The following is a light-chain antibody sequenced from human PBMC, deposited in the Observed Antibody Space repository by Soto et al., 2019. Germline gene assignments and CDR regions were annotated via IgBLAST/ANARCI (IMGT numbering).Light chain of an antibody. CDR3: LQDRNYPRT. CDR2: GAA. CDR1: QDIRHE. V-gene: IGKV1-6*01. Sequence: AIQMTQSPSSLSASVGDRVTITCRASQDIRHELGWYQQRPGKAPKALIYGAANLQSGVPSRFSGSGFGTDFTLTISSLQPEDFATYYCLQDRNYPRTFGQGTKVESK. J-gene: IGKJ1*01.